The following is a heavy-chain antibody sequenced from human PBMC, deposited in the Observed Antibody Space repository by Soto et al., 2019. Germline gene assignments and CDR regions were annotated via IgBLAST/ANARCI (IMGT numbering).Heavy chain of an antibody. J-gene: IGHJ6*03. CDR3: TRDITMVRGVIYYMDV. CDR2: IRSKAYGGTT. Sequence: GGSLRLSCTASGFTFGDYAMSWFRQAPGKGLEWVGFIRSKAYGGTTEYAASVKGRFTISRDDSKSIAYLQMNSLKTEDTAVYYCTRDITMVRGVIYYMDVWGKGTTVTAP. CDR1: GFTFGDYA. D-gene: IGHD3-10*01. V-gene: IGHV3-49*03.